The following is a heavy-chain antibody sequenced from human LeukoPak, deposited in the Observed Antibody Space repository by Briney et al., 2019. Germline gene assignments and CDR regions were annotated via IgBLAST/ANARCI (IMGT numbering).Heavy chain of an antibody. CDR1: GFTFSSYG. CDR3: EKTLASYGGSDY. V-gene: IGHV3-30*02. J-gene: IGHJ4*02. D-gene: IGHD4-23*01. CDR2: IRYDGSNK. Sequence: GGSLRLSCAASGFTFSSYGMHWVRQAPGKGLEWVAFIRYDGSNKYYADSVKGRFTISRDNSKNTLYLQMNSLRAEDTAVYYCEKTLASYGGSDYRGQGTLVTVSS.